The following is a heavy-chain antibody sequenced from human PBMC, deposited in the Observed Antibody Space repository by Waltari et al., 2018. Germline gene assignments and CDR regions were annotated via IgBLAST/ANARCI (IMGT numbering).Heavy chain of an antibody. CDR2: TRNKAHSYTT. V-gene: IGHV3-72*01. CDR3: ATLSSGWS. J-gene: IGHJ5*02. Sequence: EVQLVESGGGLVQPGGSLRLSWSGSGFPFSDQYMDWVRPAPGKGLEWVGRTRNKAHSYTTEYAASVKGRFTISRDDSKNSMYLQMNSLNTEDTAVYYCATLSSGWSWGQGTLVTVSS. D-gene: IGHD6-19*01. CDR1: GFPFSDQY.